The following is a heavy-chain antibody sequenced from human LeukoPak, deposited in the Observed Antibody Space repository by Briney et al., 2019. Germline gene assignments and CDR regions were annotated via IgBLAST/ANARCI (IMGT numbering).Heavy chain of an antibody. CDR2: IYSGGST. CDR3: AGALYSSRGGAFDI. D-gene: IGHD6-13*01. J-gene: IGHJ3*02. V-gene: IGHV3-66*02. Sequence: PGGSLRLSCAASGFTVSSNYMSWVRQAPGKGLEWVSVIYSGGSTYYADSVRGRFTISRDNSKNTLYLQMNSLRAEDTAVYYCAGALYSSRGGAFDIWGQGTMVTVSS. CDR1: GFTVSSNY.